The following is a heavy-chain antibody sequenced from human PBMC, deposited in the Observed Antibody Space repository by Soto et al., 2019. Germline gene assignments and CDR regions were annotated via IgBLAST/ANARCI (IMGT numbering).Heavy chain of an antibody. CDR3: ANGGYSSGWYRLEYFDS. CDR2: IKHGGSEK. CDR1: GFTFSSYW. Sequence: GGSLRLSCAASGFTFSSYWMNWVRQPPGQGLEWVANIKHGGSEKYYVDSVEGRFTISRDNAKELVYLQMNSLRAEDTAVYYCANGGYSSGWYRLEYFDSWGQGTRVTVSS. J-gene: IGHJ4*02. V-gene: IGHV3-7*05. D-gene: IGHD6-19*01.